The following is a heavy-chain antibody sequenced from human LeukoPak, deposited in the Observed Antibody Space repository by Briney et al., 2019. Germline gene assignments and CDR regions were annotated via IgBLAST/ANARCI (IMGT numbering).Heavy chain of an antibody. V-gene: IGHV3-23*01. CDR1: GFTFSNCA. CDR3: ARALASGSSAFDY. CDR2: ISVRGVAT. D-gene: IGHD1-26*01. J-gene: IGHJ4*02. Sequence: GGSLRLSCAASGFTFSNCAMSWVRQAPGKGLEWVSSISVRGVATYYAESVKGRFIISRDNSKNVVYLQMNSLRAEDTAVYYCARALASGSSAFDYWGQGTLVTVSS.